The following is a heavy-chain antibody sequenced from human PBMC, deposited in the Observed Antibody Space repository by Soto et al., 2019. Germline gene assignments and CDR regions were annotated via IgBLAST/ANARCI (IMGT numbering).Heavy chain of an antibody. D-gene: IGHD3-10*01. CDR3: ARVRSSSGSYYKDWFDP. CDR1: GASVISTKW. V-gene: IGHV4-4*02. J-gene: IGHJ5*02. Sequence: PSETLSLTCAVSGASVISTKWWSWVRQSPGKGLEWMGYISYRGSTNYNSSLKSRVTISVDTSKNQFSLKLTSVTAADTAVYYCARVRSSSGSYYKDWFDPWGQGTLVT. CDR2: ISYRGST.